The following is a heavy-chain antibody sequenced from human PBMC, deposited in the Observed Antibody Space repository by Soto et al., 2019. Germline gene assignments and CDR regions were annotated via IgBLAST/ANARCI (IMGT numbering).Heavy chain of an antibody. D-gene: IGHD3-10*01. CDR1: GGSISSYY. CDR3: ARLSPAPVVNGSGRGYYYYYMDV. J-gene: IGHJ6*03. CDR2: IYYSGST. V-gene: IGHV4-59*08. Sequence: SETLSLTCTVSGGSISSYYWSWIRQPPGKGLEWIGYIYYSGSTNYNPPLKSRVTISVDTSKNQFSLKLSSVTAADTAVYYCARLSPAPVVNGSGRGYYYYYMDVWGKGTTVTVSS.